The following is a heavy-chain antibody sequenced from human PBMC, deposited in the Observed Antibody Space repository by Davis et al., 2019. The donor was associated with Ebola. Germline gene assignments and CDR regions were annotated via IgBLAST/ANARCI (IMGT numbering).Heavy chain of an antibody. V-gene: IGHV4-31*03. Sequence: PSETLSLTCSVSDDSISRGGYYWNWIRQHPGKGLEWIGNIYYSGSTDYNPSLKSRVIISIDTSKKQFALELTSVTAADTAVYYCATAASNGWPLGHYYMDVWGRGTTVTVSS. D-gene: IGHD6-19*01. CDR3: ATAASNGWPLGHYYMDV. CDR2: IYYSGST. J-gene: IGHJ6*03. CDR1: DDSISRGGYY.